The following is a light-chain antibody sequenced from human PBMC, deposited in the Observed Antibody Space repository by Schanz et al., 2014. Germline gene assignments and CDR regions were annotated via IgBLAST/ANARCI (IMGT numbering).Light chain of an antibody. CDR2: DAS. J-gene: IGKJ2*02. CDR3: QQYNNWPPCT. Sequence: EIVMTQSPAPLSVSPGERATLSCRASQSVSDNLAWYQQKPGQAPRLLIYDASTRATGIPARFSGSGSGTEFTLTISSLQSEDFAVYYCQQYNNWPPCTFGQGTKLDIK. V-gene: IGKV3D-15*01. CDR1: QSVSDN.